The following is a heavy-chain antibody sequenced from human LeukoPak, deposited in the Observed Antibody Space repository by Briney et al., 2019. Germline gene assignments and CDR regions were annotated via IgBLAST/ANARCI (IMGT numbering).Heavy chain of an antibody. J-gene: IGHJ4*02. V-gene: IGHV4-34*01. CDR2: INHSGST. Sequence: PSETLSLTCAVYGGTFSGYYWSWIREPPGKGLEWIGEINHSGSTNYNPSPKSRVTISVDTSKNQFSLKLSSVTAADTAVYYCARARRGGYELIDYWGQGTLVTVSS. CDR1: GGTFSGYY. D-gene: IGHD5-12*01. CDR3: ARARRGGYELIDY.